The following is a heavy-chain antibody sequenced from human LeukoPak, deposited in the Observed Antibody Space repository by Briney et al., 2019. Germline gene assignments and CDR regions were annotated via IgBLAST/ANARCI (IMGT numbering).Heavy chain of an antibody. Sequence: GGSLRLSCAASGFTFSSYSMNWVRQAPGKGLEWVSSISSSSSYIYYADSVKGRFTISRDNSQNTLYVQMNSLRAEDRAVYYCAKDQGYSSAWYSRDGFDMWGQGTMVTVSS. CDR3: AKDQGYSSAWYSRDGFDM. CDR1: GFTFSSYS. V-gene: IGHV3-21*04. D-gene: IGHD6-19*01. CDR2: ISSSSSYI. J-gene: IGHJ3*02.